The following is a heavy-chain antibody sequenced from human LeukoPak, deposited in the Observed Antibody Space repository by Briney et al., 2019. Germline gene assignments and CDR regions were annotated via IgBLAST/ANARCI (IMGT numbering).Heavy chain of an antibody. J-gene: IGHJ4*02. Sequence: SETLSLTCAVYGGSFSGYYWSWIRQPPGKGLEWIGEINHSGSTNYNPSLKSRVTISVDTSKNQFSLKLSSVTAADTAVYYCARRGWGKGYWGQGTLVTVSS. CDR2: INHSGST. V-gene: IGHV4-34*01. CDR3: ARRGWGKGY. CDR1: GGSFSGYY. D-gene: IGHD6-19*01.